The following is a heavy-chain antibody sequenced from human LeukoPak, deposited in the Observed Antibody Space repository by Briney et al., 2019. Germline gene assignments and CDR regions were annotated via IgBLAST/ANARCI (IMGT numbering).Heavy chain of an antibody. CDR2: IESDGTKE. Sequence: GGSLRLSCAASGFRFSSYDIHWVRQAPGKGLEWVTFIESDGTKEYYADSVKGRFTISRDNSKNTVYVQMSTLRAEDTVVYYCAKEGSGWYYLDYWGQGTVVTVSS. CDR3: AKEGSGWYYLDY. V-gene: IGHV3-30*02. D-gene: IGHD6-19*01. CDR1: GFRFSSYD. J-gene: IGHJ4*02.